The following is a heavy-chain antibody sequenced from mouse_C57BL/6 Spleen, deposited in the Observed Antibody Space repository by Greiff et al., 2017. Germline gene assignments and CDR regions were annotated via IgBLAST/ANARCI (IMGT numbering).Heavy chain of an antibody. CDR3: ARCPVPVVVTIIADWYFDV. CDR2: ISTYYGDA. CDR1: GYTFTDYA. J-gene: IGHJ1*03. V-gene: IGHV1-67*01. D-gene: IGHD2-5*01. Sequence: QVQLQQSGPELVRPGVSVKISCKGSGYTFTDYAMHWVKQSHAKSLAWIGVISTYYGDASYNQKFKDKDTMTVNQSSSTASMELARVTSEDSAVYYCARCPVPVVVTIIADWYFDVWGTGTTVTVSS.